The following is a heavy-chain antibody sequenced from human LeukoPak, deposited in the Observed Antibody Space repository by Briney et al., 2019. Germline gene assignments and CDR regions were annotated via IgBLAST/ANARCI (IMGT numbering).Heavy chain of an antibody. CDR3: ARARRWLQLDFDY. CDR2: ISYDGNNK. J-gene: IGHJ4*02. D-gene: IGHD5-24*01. CDR1: GFPFSSYA. Sequence: GGSLRLSCTASGFPFSSYAMHWVRQAPGKGLEWVAVISYDGNNKYYADSVKGRFTISRDNSKNMLYLQMNSLRAEDTAIYSCARARRWLQLDFDYWGQGTLVTVSS. V-gene: IGHV3-30-3*01.